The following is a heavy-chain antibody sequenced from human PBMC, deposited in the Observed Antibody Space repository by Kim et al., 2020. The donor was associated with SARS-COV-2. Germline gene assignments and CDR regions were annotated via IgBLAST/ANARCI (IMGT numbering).Heavy chain of an antibody. CDR2: IRSSSSTI. J-gene: IGHJ3*02. Sequence: GGSLRLSCVASGFTFSTYSMSWVRQAAGKGLEWVSYIRSSSSTIHYADSVKGRFTISRDDARNSLYLQMNSLRDEDTAVYYCARGFDDYHAFDIWGLGTLVTVSS. CDR3: ARGFDDYHAFDI. CDR1: GFTFSTYS. D-gene: IGHD4-17*01. V-gene: IGHV3-48*02.